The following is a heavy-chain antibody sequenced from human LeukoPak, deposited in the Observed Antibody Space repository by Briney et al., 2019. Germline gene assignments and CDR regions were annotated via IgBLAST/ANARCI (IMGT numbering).Heavy chain of an antibody. CDR2: VNSDGSST. CDR3: AREGVPDILTGYQLNYFDY. V-gene: IGHV3-74*01. D-gene: IGHD3-9*01. CDR1: GFTFSTYW. Sequence: GGSLRLSCAASGFTFSTYWMHWVRQAPGKGLVWVSRVNSDGSSTTHAGSVKGRFTISRDNAKNTLYLQMNSLRAEDTAVYYCAREGVPDILTGYQLNYFDYWGRGTLVTVSS. J-gene: IGHJ4*02.